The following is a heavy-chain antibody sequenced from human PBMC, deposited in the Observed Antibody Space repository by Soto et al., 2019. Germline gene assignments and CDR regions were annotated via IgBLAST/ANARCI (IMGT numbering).Heavy chain of an antibody. CDR1: GFTFSDHY. J-gene: IGHJ4*02. CDR3: DTGTVGAMDY. D-gene: IGHD1-26*01. Sequence: SXEALRLSCAASGFTFSDHYMEWVRQAPGKGLEWVGRTRNKVDSYTTEYAASVRGRFTISRDDSKTSLYLQMNSLKTEDTALYYCDTGTVGAMDYWGQGTLVTVSS. V-gene: IGHV3-72*01. CDR2: TRNKVDSYTT.